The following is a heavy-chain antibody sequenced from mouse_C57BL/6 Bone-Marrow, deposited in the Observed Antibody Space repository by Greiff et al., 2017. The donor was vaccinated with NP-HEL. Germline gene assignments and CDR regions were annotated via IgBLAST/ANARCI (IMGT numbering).Heavy chain of an antibody. CDR3: ARCSYSNLDY. D-gene: IGHD2-5*01. CDR2: IYPRSDNT. J-gene: IGHJ2*01. Sequence: VQLQQSGAELARPGASVKLSCKASGYTFTSYGISWVKQRTGQGLEWIGEIYPRSDNTYYNEKFKGKATLTADKSSSTAYMELRSLTSEDSAVYFCARCSYSNLDYWGQGTTLTVSS. V-gene: IGHV1-81*01. CDR1: GYTFTSYG.